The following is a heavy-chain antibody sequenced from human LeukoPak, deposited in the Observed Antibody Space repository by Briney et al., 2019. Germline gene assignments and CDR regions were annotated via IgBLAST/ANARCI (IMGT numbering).Heavy chain of an antibody. J-gene: IGHJ4*02. CDR2: INPNSGGT. D-gene: IGHD3-10*01. CDR3: ARLNYGSGSYPSLFDY. Sequence: ASVKVSCKASGYTFTGYYMHWVRQAPGQGLEWMGWINPNSGGTNYAQKFQGRVTMTRDTSISTAYMELSRLRSDDTAVYFCARLNYGSGSYPSLFDYWGQGTLVTVSS. CDR1: GYTFTGYY. V-gene: IGHV1-2*02.